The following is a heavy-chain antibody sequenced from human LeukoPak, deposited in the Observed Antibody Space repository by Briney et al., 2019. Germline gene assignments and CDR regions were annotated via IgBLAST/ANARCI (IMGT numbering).Heavy chain of an antibody. D-gene: IGHD5-12*01. J-gene: IGHJ4*02. CDR3: ARSSASRSGYDSVYY. Sequence: GESLKISCKGSGYSFTSYWIGWVRQMPGKGLEWMGIIYPGDSDTRYSPSFQGQVTISADKSISTAYLQWSSLKASDTAMYYCARSSASRSGYDSVYYWGQGTLVTVSS. V-gene: IGHV5-51*01. CDR2: IYPGDSDT. CDR1: GYSFTSYW.